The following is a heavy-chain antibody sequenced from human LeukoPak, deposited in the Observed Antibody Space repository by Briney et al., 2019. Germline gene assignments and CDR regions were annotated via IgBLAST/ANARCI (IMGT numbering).Heavy chain of an antibody. J-gene: IGHJ4*02. D-gene: IGHD3-16*02. CDR1: GYTFTSYA. CDR3: ARACQPLGGLSFPDY. Sequence: ASVKVSCKASGYTFTSYAMNWVRQAPGQGLEWMGWINPNTGNPTYAQAFTGRFVFSLDTSVSTTYLQISSLKAEDTAVYYCARACQPLGGLSFPDYWGQGTLATVSS. CDR2: INPNTGNP. V-gene: IGHV7-4-1*02.